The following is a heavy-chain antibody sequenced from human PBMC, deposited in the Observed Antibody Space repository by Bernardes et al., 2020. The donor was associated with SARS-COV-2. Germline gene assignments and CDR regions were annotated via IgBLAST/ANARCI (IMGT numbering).Heavy chain of an antibody. CDR3: ATERQSLTVFGVGHDAFDL. CDR2: FIWDGSTT. Sequence: SRISSFSASGFTFEDYTIHWFRQFPWKGLEWVSLFIWDGSTTNYADSVKGRFIISRDSSRNTVHLQMDSLRKEDTALYYCATERQSLTVFGVGHDAFDLWGQGTMVTVYS. D-gene: IGHD3-3*01. CDR1: GFTFEDYT. V-gene: IGHV3-43*01. J-gene: IGHJ3*01.